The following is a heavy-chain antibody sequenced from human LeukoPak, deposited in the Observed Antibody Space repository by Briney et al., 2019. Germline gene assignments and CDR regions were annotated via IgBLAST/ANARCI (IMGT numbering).Heavy chain of an antibody. CDR2: INHSGST. D-gene: IGHD1-26*01. CDR3: ARGRVGIVGANWFDP. Sequence: SETLSLTCAVYGGSFSGYYWSWIRQPPGKGLEWIGEINHSGSTNYNPSLKSRVTISVDTSKNQFSLRLSSVTAADTAVYYCARGRVGIVGANWFDPWGQGTLVTVSS. V-gene: IGHV4-34*01. J-gene: IGHJ5*02. CDR1: GGSFSGYY.